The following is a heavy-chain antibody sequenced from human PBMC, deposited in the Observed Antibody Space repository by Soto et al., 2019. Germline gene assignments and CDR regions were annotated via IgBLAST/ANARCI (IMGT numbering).Heavy chain of an antibody. CDR2: IIPTFGTA. D-gene: IGHD3-10*01. V-gene: IGHV1-69*13. Sequence: SVKVSCEXSGGTFRSYAISWVRQAPGQGLEWMGGIIPTFGTANYAQKFQGRVTITADESTSTAYMELSSLRSEDTAVYYCARGVYYGSGSLPFDYWGQGTLVTVSS. J-gene: IGHJ4*02. CDR3: ARGVYYGSGSLPFDY. CDR1: GGTFRSYA.